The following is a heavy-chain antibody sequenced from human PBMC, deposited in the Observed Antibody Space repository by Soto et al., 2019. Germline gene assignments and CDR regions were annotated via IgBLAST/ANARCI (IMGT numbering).Heavy chain of an antibody. CDR2: IHYSGTT. CDR1: GNSISRYY. CDR3: ERHTSYATDY. V-gene: IGHV4-59*01. D-gene: IGHD2-2*01. J-gene: IGHJ4*02. Sequence: SENLSLTCTVHGNSISRYYWSWIRQPPGKGLEWIANIHYSGTTNYNPSLASRVTLSVDTSKNQFSLKMTSVTAAERAMYFCERHTSYATDYWCPGTLVTVSS.